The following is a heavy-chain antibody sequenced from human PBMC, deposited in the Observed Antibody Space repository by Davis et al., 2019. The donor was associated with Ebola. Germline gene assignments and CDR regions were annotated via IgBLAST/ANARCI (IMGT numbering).Heavy chain of an antibody. CDR1: GNTFTPHY. V-gene: IGHV1-46*03. D-gene: IGHD3-3*01. Sequence: AASVKVSCKASGNTFTPHYIHWVRQAPGQGLEWMGIINHSGDSTTYAQKFQGRVTLTRDTSTNTVYMELSSLRIEDTAVYYCARAERRVLLRSSFDSWGQGTLVTVSS. CDR3: ARAERRVLLRSSFDS. J-gene: IGHJ4*02. CDR2: INHSGDST.